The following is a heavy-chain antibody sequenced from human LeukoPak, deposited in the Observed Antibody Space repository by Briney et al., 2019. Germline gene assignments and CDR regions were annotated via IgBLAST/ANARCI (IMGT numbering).Heavy chain of an antibody. V-gene: IGHV3-30-3*01. CDR1: GFTFSSYA. CDR2: ISYDGSNK. D-gene: IGHD2-15*01. J-gene: IGHJ4*02. Sequence: GGSLRLSCAASGFTFSSYAMHWVRQAPGKGLEWVAVISYDGSNKYYADSVEGRFTISRDNSKNTLYLQMNSLRAEDTAVYHCARDGIVVVVAFDYWGQGTLVTVSS. CDR3: ARDGIVVVVAFDY.